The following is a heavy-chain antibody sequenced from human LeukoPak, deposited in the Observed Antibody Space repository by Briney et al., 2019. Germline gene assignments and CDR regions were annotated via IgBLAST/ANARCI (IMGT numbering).Heavy chain of an antibody. V-gene: IGHV4-34*01. CDR3: ARGKGDLSMIVMIVTAVEFYFDS. D-gene: IGHD3-22*01. CDR2: INQRGAT. CDR1: GGSLSNHD. J-gene: IGHJ4*02. Sequence: SETLSLTCAVFGGSLSNHDGSWIRQPHGKGREWDGEINQRGATNYTPSLNSLVTLSLDSSKHQLSLKLHPLTAADSAFYYCARGKGDLSMIVMIVTAVEFYFDSWGPGTLLTVSS.